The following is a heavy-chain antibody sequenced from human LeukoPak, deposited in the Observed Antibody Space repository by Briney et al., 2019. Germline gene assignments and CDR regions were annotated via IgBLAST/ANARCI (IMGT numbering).Heavy chain of an antibody. V-gene: IGHV4-61*02. CDR3: ARRTYSSSSFTWSNYDY. D-gene: IGHD6-13*01. CDR1: GGSINSGSYY. J-gene: IGHJ4*02. CDR2: IYTSGST. Sequence: SQTLSLTCNVSGGSINSGSYYWSWIRQPAGKGLEWIGRIYTSGSTNYNPSLKSRVTISVDTSKNQFSLKLSSVTAADTAVYYCARRTYSSSSFTWSNYDYWGQGTLVTVSS.